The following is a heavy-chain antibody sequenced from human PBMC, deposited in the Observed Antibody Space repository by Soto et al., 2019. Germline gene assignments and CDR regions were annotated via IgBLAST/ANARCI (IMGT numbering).Heavy chain of an antibody. V-gene: IGHV4-39*01. D-gene: IGHD2-15*01. J-gene: IGHJ4*02. Sequence: QLQLQESGPGLVKPSETLSLTCTVSGGSISSSSYYWGWIRQPPGKGLEWIGSIYYSGSTYYNPSLKSRVTISVDTSKNQFSLKLSSVTAADTAVYYCARHECSGGSCQSPFDYWGQGTLVTVSS. CDR1: GGSISSSSYY. CDR2: IYYSGST. CDR3: ARHECSGGSCQSPFDY.